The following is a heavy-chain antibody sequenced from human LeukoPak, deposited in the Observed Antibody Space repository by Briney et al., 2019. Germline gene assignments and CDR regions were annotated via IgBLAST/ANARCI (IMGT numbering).Heavy chain of an antibody. Sequence: GGSLRLSCAASGFTFSSYSMNWVCQAPGKGLEWVSSISSSSSYIYYADSVKGRFTLSRDNAKNSLYLQMNSLGAEDTAVYFCVREISYGDYPSGDAFDNWGQGTMVTVSS. CDR3: VREISYGDYPSGDAFDN. D-gene: IGHD4-17*01. V-gene: IGHV3-21*01. CDR1: GFTFSSYS. CDR2: ISSSSSYI. J-gene: IGHJ3*02.